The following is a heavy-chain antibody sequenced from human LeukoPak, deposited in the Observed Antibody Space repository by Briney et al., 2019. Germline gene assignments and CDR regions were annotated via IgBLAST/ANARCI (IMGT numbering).Heavy chain of an antibody. D-gene: IGHD3-10*01. J-gene: IGHJ5*02. CDR2: IYYSGST. V-gene: IGHV4-30-4*01. CDR1: CVSISSGDYY. Sequence: SETLSLTCTVSCVSISSGDYYWSWIRQPPGTGLEWIGYIYYSGSTYYNPSLKSRVTISVDTSKNQFSLKLSSVTAADTAVYYCARDEDYYGSQPWGQGTLVTVSS. CDR3: ARDEDYYGSQP.